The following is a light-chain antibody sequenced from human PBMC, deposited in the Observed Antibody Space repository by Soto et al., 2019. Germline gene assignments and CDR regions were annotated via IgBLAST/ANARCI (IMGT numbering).Light chain of an antibody. Sequence: QSVLTQPPSASGTPGQRVTISCSGSNSNIESNYVYWYQQLPGTAPKVLIYRNNQRPSGVPDRFSGSKSGTSASLAISGLRSEDEADYYCAAWNDSLGGVLLGGGTKLTVL. V-gene: IGLV1-47*01. CDR3: AAWNDSLGGVL. CDR2: RNN. J-gene: IGLJ2*01. CDR1: NSNIESNY.